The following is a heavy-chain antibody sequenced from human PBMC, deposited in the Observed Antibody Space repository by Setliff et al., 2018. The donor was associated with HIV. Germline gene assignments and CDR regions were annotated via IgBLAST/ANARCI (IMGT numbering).Heavy chain of an antibody. CDR1: GGSISSSSYY. V-gene: IGHV4-39*01. CDR3: ARHGGTMVRGVIIYWFDP. J-gene: IGHJ5*02. Sequence: SETLSLTCTVSGGSISSSSYYWGWIRQPPGKGLEWIGSIYYSGSTYYNPSLKSRVTISVDTSKNQFSLKLSSVTAADTAVYYCARHGGTMVRGVIIYWFDPWGQGTLVTVS. D-gene: IGHD3-10*01. CDR2: IYYSGST.